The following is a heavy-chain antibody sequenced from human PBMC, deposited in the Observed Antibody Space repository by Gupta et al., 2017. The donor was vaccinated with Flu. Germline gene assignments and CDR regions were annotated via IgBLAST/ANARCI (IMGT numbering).Heavy chain of an antibody. CDR2: ISNSGST. Sequence: IRHAQGKGLEGIGYISNSGSTNYNPSLKSRVNLSVDTAKNNFSLTLSSVTAADTAVYCCARGDYGGKGNGVDVWGQGTTVTDSS. D-gene: IGHD4-17*01. J-gene: IGHJ6*01. V-gene: IGHV4-61*03. CDR3: ARGDYGGKGNGVDV.